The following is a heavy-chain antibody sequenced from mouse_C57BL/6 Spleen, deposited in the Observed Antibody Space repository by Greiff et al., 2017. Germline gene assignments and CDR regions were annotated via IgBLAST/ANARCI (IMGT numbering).Heavy chain of an antibody. V-gene: IGHV2-2*01. CDR2: IWSGGST. J-gene: IGHJ4*01. Sequence: VQLQQSGPGLVQPSQSLSITCTVSGFSFTSYGVHWVRQSPGKGLEWLGVIWSGGSTDYNAAFISRLSISKDNSKSQVFFKMNSLQADDTAIYYCARIFITTVVATGAMDYWGQGTSVTVSS. CDR1: GFSFTSYG. D-gene: IGHD1-1*01. CDR3: ARIFITTVVATGAMDY.